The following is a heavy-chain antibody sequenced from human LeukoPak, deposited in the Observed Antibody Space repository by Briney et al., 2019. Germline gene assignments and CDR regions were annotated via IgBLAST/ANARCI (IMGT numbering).Heavy chain of an antibody. J-gene: IGHJ4*02. Sequence: SQTLSLTCTVSGGSISSGSYYWSWIRQPAGKGLEWIGRIYTSGSTNYNPSLKSRVTISVDTSKNQFSLKLSSVTAADTAVCYCARSDIAAPFDYWGQGTLVTVSS. CDR3: ARSDIAAPFDY. CDR2: IYTSGST. V-gene: IGHV4-61*02. CDR1: GGSISSGSYY. D-gene: IGHD6-6*01.